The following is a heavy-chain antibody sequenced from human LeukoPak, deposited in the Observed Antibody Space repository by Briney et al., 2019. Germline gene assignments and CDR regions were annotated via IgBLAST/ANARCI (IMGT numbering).Heavy chain of an antibody. J-gene: IGHJ5*02. Sequence: GASVTVSCKASGYTFTGYYMHWVGQAPGQGREWMGWITPNSGGTNYAQKFQGMVTMTRDTSISTAYMELSRLRSDATAVYYCARARATSYSSSWYCFDPWGQGTLVTVSS. CDR3: ARARATSYSSSWYCFDP. CDR2: ITPNSGGT. CDR1: GYTFTGYY. V-gene: IGHV1-2*02. D-gene: IGHD6-13*01.